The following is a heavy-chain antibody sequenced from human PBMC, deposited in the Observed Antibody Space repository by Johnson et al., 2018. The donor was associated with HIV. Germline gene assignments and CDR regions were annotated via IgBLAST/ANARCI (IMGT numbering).Heavy chain of an antibody. Sequence: QVQLVESGGGVVQPGRSLRLSCAASGFTFSSYGMHWVRQAPGKGLEWVAVISYDGSNKYYADSVKGRFTISRDNSKNTLYLQINSLRAEDTAVYYCAKDLVDTAMDDAFDIWGQWTMVTVSS. D-gene: IGHD5-18*01. CDR2: ISYDGSNK. CDR3: AKDLVDTAMDDAFDI. CDR1: GFTFSSYG. V-gene: IGHV3-30*18. J-gene: IGHJ3*02.